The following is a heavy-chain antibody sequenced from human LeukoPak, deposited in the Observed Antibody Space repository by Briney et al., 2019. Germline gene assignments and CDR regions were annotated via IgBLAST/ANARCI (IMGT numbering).Heavy chain of an antibody. J-gene: IGHJ4*02. D-gene: IGHD1-26*01. V-gene: IGHV3-30*03. Sequence: GGSLRLSCAASGFTFSSYSMHWVRQAPGKGLEWVAVISYDGSNKYYADCVKGRFTISRDNSKNTLYLQMNSLRAEDTAVYYCARGVGVVGATPDYWGQGTLVTVSS. CDR3: ARGVGVVGATPDY. CDR2: ISYDGSNK. CDR1: GFTFSSYS.